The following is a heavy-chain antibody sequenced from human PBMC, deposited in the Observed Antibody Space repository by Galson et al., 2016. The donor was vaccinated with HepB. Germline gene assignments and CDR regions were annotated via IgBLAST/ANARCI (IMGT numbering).Heavy chain of an antibody. V-gene: IGHV3-48*01. J-gene: IGHJ6*02. CDR1: GFTFSGYK. Sequence: SLRLSCATSGFTFSGYKMNWVRQAPGKGLEWISHIGTVSVYADSVEGRFTISRDNAKNSLYLQMNSLRGEDTAVYYCARDVACRCASCPGYMDVWGQGTTVTVSS. CDR2: IGTVSV. CDR3: ARDVACRCASCPGYMDV. D-gene: IGHD2-2*01.